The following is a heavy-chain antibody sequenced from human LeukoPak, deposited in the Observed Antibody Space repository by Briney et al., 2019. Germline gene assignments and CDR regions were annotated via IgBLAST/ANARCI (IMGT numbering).Heavy chain of an antibody. CDR2: ISAYNGNT. V-gene: IGHV1-18*01. Sequence: ASVKVSCKASVYTFTSYGISWVRQAPGQGLEWMGWISAYNGNTNYAQKLQGRVTMTTDTSTSTAYMELRSLRSDDTAVYYCARAFSPTYYYDSSGYYLDYWGQGTLATV. CDR1: VYTFTSYG. J-gene: IGHJ4*02. D-gene: IGHD3-22*01. CDR3: ARAFSPTYYYDSSGYYLDY.